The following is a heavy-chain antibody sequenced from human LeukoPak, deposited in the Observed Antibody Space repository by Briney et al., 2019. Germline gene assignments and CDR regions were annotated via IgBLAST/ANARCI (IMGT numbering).Heavy chain of an antibody. D-gene: IGHD4-23*01. V-gene: IGHV4-31*03. CDR3: ARYDYGGGYDAFDI. Sequence: PSETLSLTCTVSGGSISSGGYYWSWIRQHPGKGLEWIGYIYYSGSTYYNPSLKSRVTISVDTSKNQFSLELSSVTAADTAVYYCARYDYGGGYDAFDIWGQGTMVTVSS. J-gene: IGHJ3*02. CDR1: GGSISSGGYY. CDR2: IYYSGST.